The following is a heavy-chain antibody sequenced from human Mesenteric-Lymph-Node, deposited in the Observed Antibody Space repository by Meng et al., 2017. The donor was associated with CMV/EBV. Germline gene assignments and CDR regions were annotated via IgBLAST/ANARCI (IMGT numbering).Heavy chain of an antibody. V-gene: IGHV3-30*04. D-gene: IGHD3-3*01. CDR3: ARDLNRGPFHITIYGVVIIPAYCDY. J-gene: IGHJ4*02. CDR2: MSYDGSKT. CDR1: GFTFTAYA. Sequence: GGSLRLSCAASGFTFTAYAMHWVRQAPGKGLEWVAVMSYDGSKTYYTDSVKGRFTISRDNSKNTVYLQMDSLRPEDTAVYYCARDLNRGPFHITIYGVVIIPAYCDYWGQGTLVTVSS.